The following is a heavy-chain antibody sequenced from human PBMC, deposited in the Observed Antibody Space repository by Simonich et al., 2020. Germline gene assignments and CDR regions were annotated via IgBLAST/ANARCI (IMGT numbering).Heavy chain of an antibody. D-gene: IGHD1-1*01. V-gene: IGHV3-21*01. Sequence: EVQLVESGGGLVKPGGSLRLSCAASGFTFSSYSMNWVRQAPGKGLGWFSSISSSSSYINYADSVKGRFTISRDNAKNSLYLQMNSLRAEDTAVYYCARANERDYWGQGTLVTVSS. CDR2: ISSSSSYI. CDR3: ARANERDY. J-gene: IGHJ4*02. CDR1: GFTFSSYS.